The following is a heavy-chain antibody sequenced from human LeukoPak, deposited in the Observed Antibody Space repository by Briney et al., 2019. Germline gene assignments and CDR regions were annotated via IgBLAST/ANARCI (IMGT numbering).Heavy chain of an antibody. D-gene: IGHD6-13*01. CDR1: GGYISSYY. V-gene: IGHV4-4*07. CDR3: ARTLAGYSSSSYYYYYMDV. CDR2: IYTSGST. Sequence: PSETLSLTCTVSGGYISSYYWSWIRQPAGKGLEWIGRIYTSGSTNYNPSLKSRVTMSVDTSKSQFSLKLSSVTAADTAVYYCARTLAGYSSSSYYYYYMDVWGKGTTVTVSS. J-gene: IGHJ6*03.